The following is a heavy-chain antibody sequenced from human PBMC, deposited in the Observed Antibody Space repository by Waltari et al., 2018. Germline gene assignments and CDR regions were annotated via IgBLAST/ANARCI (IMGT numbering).Heavy chain of an antibody. CDR3: ATAARRRDVGDLS. V-gene: IGHV3-48*01. Sequence: EVQLVASGGGLVQPGGSLRLSCGVSGFTFSSYSMNWVRQAQGNGLAGVSYISGIRSTIYYADSVKGRVTISRDNAKNAMHLQMSSLRAEDTAVYYCATAARRRDVGDLSWGQGTLVTVSS. CDR1: GFTFSSYS. CDR2: ISGIRSTI. J-gene: IGHJ4*02. D-gene: IGHD3-16*02.